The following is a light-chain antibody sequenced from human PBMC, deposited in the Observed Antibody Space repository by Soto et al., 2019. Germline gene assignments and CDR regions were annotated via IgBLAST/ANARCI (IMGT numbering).Light chain of an antibody. CDR3: QCYDTSLSGFVV. V-gene: IGLV1-40*01. J-gene: IGLJ2*01. Sequence: QSVLTQPPSVSGAPGQRVTISCTGSSSNIGAGYDVHWYQQLPGTAPKLLIYGNSNRPSGVPDRFSGSKSGTSASLAITGLQVEGEAEDYCQCYDTSLSGFVVFGGGTMLTVL. CDR1: SSNIGAGYD. CDR2: GNS.